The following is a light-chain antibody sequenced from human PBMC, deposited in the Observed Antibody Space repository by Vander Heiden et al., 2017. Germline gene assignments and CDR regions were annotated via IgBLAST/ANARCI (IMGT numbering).Light chain of an antibody. CDR3: AAWDDSLSGVV. Sequence: QSVLTQPPSASGTPGPGVTISCSGSSSNNGSNYVYWYQQPPGTAPKLLIYSNNQRPSGVPDRFSGSKSGTSASLAISGLRSEDEADYYCAAWDDSLSGVVFGGGTKLTVL. CDR2: SNN. V-gene: IGLV1-47*02. J-gene: IGLJ2*01. CDR1: SSNNGSNY.